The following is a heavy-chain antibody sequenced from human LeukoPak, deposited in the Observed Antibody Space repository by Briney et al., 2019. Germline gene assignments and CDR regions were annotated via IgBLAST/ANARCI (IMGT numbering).Heavy chain of an antibody. CDR3: ARERQRETTTTSFDP. V-gene: IGHV4-61*02. J-gene: IGHJ5*02. D-gene: IGHD1-1*01. Sequence: SETLSLTCTVSGGSISSGSYYWSWIRQPAGKGLEWIGRIYTSGRTNYNPALKSRVTMSVDTSKNQFSLNLSSVTAADTAVYYCARERQRETTTTSFDPWGQGTLVTVSS. CDR2: IYTSGRT. CDR1: GGSISSGSYY.